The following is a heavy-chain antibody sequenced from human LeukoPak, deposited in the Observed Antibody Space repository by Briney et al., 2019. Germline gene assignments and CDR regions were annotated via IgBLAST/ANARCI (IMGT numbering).Heavy chain of an antibody. CDR1: GFTFSRYG. CDR3: ARAKPKNMVRGLIMRRESRYYFDY. V-gene: IGHV3-53*01. CDR2: IYSGGST. J-gene: IGHJ4*02. D-gene: IGHD3-10*01. Sequence: GGSLRLSCAASGFTFSRYGIHWVRQAPGKGLEWVSVIYSGGSTYYADSVKGRFTISRDNSKSTLYIQMNSLRAEDTAVYYCARAKPKNMVRGLIMRRESRYYFDYWGQGTLVTVSS.